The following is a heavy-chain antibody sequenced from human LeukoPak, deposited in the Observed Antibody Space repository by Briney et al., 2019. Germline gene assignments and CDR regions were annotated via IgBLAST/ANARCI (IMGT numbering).Heavy chain of an antibody. CDR2: ISSSGCT. V-gene: IGHV4-61*02. CDR1: GDSISSGDYY. Sequence: SETLSLTCTVSGDSISSGDYYWSWIRQPAGTGLEWIGRISSSGCTNYNPSLKSRVTISVDTSKNQFSLKLSSVTAADTAVYFCARGPYSYDSSGAFDIWGQGTMVTVSS. CDR3: ARGPYSYDSSGAFDI. D-gene: IGHD3-22*01. J-gene: IGHJ3*02.